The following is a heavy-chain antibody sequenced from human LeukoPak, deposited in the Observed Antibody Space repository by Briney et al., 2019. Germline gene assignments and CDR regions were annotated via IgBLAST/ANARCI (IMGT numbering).Heavy chain of an antibody. CDR1: GFTFSDYG. J-gene: IGHJ4*02. D-gene: IGHD6-19*01. CDR3: ARHRALAGTDY. CDR2: MTYDGSNE. Sequence: GGSLRLSCAASGFTFSDYGMHWVRQAPGKGLEWVAVMTYDGSNEYYADSVKGRFTISRDNSKDTLHLHMNSLRAEDTAVYYCARHRALAGTDYWGQGTLVTVSS. V-gene: IGHV3-30*03.